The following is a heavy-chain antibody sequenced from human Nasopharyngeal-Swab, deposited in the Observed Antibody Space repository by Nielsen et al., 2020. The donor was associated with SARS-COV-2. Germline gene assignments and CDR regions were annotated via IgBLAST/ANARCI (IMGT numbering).Heavy chain of an antibody. J-gene: IGHJ4*02. Sequence: SETLSLTCAVCGGSFSGYYWSWIRQPPGKGLEWIGEINHSGSTNYNPSLKSRVTISVDTSKNQFSLKLSSVTAADTAVYYCARVDGIAAAFDYWGQGTLVTVSS. CDR1: GGSFSGYY. CDR2: INHSGST. CDR3: ARVDGIAAAFDY. V-gene: IGHV4-34*01. D-gene: IGHD6-13*01.